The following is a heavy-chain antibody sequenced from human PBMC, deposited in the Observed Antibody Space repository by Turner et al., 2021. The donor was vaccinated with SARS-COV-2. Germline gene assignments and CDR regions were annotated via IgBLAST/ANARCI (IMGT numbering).Heavy chain of an antibody. D-gene: IGHD2-15*01. V-gene: IGHV3-7*03. CDR3: AREESGSFGAYGMDV. CDR2: IMQDGSEK. J-gene: IGHJ6*02. CDR1: GFTFSSYW. Sequence: VQLVASGGGFVQPGGSLRTSCAASGFTFSSYWMNWVRQAPGKGLVWVSNIMQDGSEKYYVDSVKGRFTISRDNAKNSLYLQMNSLRAEDTAVYYCAREESGSFGAYGMDVWGQGTTVTVSS.